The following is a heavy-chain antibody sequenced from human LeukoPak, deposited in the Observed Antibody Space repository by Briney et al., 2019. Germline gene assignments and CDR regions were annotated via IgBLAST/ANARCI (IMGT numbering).Heavy chain of an antibody. V-gene: IGHV1-69*05. Sequence: ASVKVSCKASGGTFSSYAISWVRQAPGQGLEWMGGIIPIFGTANYAQKFQGRVTITTDESTSTAYMELSSLRSEDTAVYYCARDRKACCGGDCYFLRDNWFDPWGQGTLVTVSS. CDR1: GGTFSSYA. CDR2: IIPIFGTA. D-gene: IGHD2-21*02. CDR3: ARDRKACCGGDCYFLRDNWFDP. J-gene: IGHJ5*02.